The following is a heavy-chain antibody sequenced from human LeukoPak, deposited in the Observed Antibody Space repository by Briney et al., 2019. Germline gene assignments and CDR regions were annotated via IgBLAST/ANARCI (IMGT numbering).Heavy chain of an antibody. J-gene: IGHJ5*02. Sequence: SVKVSCKASGGTSSSYTISWVRQAPGQGLEWMGRIIPILGIANYAQKFQGRVTITADKSTSTAYMEPSSMRSEDTAVYYCARGYDFWSGRPNWFDPWGQGTLVTVSS. V-gene: IGHV1-69*02. CDR3: ARGYDFWSGRPNWFDP. CDR2: IIPILGIA. D-gene: IGHD3-3*01. CDR1: GGTSSSYT.